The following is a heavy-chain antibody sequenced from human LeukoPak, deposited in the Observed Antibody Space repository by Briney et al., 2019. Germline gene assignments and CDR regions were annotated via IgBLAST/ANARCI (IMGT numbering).Heavy chain of an antibody. CDR3: ARPYYDSSGHLDY. J-gene: IGHJ4*02. V-gene: IGHV5-51*01. CDR1: GYSFTSYW. CDR2: IYPGDSDT. D-gene: IGHD3-22*01. Sequence: GESLKISCNGSGYSFTSYWIGWVRQMPGKGLEWMGIIYPGDSDTRYSPSFQGQVTISADKSISTAYLQLSSLKASDTAMYYCARPYYDSSGHLDYWGQGTLVTVSS.